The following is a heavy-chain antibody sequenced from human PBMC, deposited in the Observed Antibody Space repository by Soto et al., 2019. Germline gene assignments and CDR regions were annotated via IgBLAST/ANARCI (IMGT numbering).Heavy chain of an antibody. V-gene: IGHV3-15*01. CDR3: TTVGCSSTSCYVYYYYYGMDV. Sequence: VGSLRLSCAASGFTFSNAWMSWVRQAPGKGLEWVGRIKSKTDGGTTDYAAPVKGRFTISRDDSKNTLYLQMNSLKTEDTAVYYCTTVGCSSTSCYVYYYYYGMDVWGQGTTVTVSS. CDR1: GFTFSNAW. J-gene: IGHJ6*02. CDR2: IKSKTDGGTT. D-gene: IGHD2-2*01.